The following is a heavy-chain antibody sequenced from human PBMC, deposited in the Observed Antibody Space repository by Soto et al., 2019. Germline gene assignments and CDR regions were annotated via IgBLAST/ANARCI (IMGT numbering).Heavy chain of an antibody. CDR3: ARVVVTANWFDP. CDR1: GGSISSGGYS. Sequence: QLQLQESGSGLVKPSQTLSLTCAVSGGSISSGGYSWSWIRQPPGKGLEWIGYIYHSGSTYYNPSRKTRVTISVDRSKNQFSLKLSSVTAADTAVYYCARVVVTANWFDPWGQGTLVTVSS. V-gene: IGHV4-30-2*01. CDR2: IYHSGST. D-gene: IGHD2-21*02. J-gene: IGHJ5*02.